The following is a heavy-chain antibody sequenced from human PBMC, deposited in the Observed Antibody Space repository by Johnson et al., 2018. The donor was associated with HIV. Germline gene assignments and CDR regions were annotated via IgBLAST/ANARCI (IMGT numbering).Heavy chain of an antibody. CDR1: GFTFSSYA. CDR3: AKEGITMEVDI. V-gene: IGHV3-30-3*01. D-gene: IGHD3-10*01. J-gene: IGHJ3*02. Sequence: VQLVESGGGLVQPGRSLRLSCAASGFTFSSYAMHWVRQAPGKGLEWVAVISYDGSNKYYADSVKGRFTISRDNSKNTLYLQMNSLRAEDTAVYYCAKEGITMEVDIWGQGTMVTVSA. CDR2: ISYDGSNK.